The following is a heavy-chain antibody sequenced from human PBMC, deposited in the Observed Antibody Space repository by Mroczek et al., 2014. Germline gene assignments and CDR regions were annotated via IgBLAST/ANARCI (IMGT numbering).Heavy chain of an antibody. Sequence: QVQLVQSGAEVKKPGASVKVSCKASGYTFTSYDINWVRQATGQGLEWMGWMNPNSGTANYAQKFQGRVTITADESTSTAYMELSSLRSEDTAVYYCAKNGYSSGWYFDYWGQGTLVTVSS. J-gene: IGHJ4*02. CDR3: AKNGYSSGWYFDY. CDR2: MNPNSGTA. D-gene: IGHD6-19*01. V-gene: IGHV1-69*13. CDR1: GYTFTSYD.